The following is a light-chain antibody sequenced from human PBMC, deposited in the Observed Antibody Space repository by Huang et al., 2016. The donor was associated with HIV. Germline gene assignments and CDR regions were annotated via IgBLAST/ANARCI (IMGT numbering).Light chain of an antibody. CDR1: QSVSSN. CDR2: GAS. CDR3: QHYNNWPRYT. Sequence: EIVMTQSPATLSVSPGERATLSCRASQSVSSNLAWYQQRPGQAPRLLIYGASTRATAIPARFSGSGSGTEFTLTISSLQSEDFATYYCQHYNNWPRYTFGQGTKVEIK. V-gene: IGKV3-15*01. J-gene: IGKJ2*01.